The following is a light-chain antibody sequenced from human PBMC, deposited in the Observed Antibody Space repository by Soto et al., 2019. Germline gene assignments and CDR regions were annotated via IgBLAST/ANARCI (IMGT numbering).Light chain of an antibody. V-gene: IGKV3-20*01. J-gene: IGKJ1*01. CDR1: QSVGSSY. CDR2: GAS. CDR3: QQYGSSGT. Sequence: EVVLTQSPGTLSLSPGERATLSCRASQSVGSSYLAWYQHKPGQAPRLLIYGASSRATGIPDRLSGSGSGTDFTLTISRLEPEDSAVYYCQQYGSSGTFGQGTKVDIK.